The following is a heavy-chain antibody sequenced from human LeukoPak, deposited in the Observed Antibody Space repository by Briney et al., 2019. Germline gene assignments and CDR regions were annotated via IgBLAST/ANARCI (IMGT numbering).Heavy chain of an antibody. D-gene: IGHD6-13*01. CDR3: TIAAAGWGYYYYYMDV. V-gene: IGHV1-8*01. J-gene: IGHJ6*03. Sequence: ASVKVSCKASGYTFTSYDINWVRQATGQGLEWRGWMNPNSGKTEYAQKFRGRVTMTRNTSISTAYMEMSSVRYEDTAVYYCTIAAAGWGYYYYYMDVWGKGTTVTISS. CDR2: MNPNSGKT. CDR1: GYTFTSYD.